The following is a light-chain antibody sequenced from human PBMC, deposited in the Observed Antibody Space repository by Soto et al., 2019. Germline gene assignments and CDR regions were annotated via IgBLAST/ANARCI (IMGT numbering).Light chain of an antibody. V-gene: IGKV3-20*01. Sequence: EIVLTQSPGTLSLSPGERATLSCRASHSLSSKSLVWYQQKSDQAPRVLIYDASSRATGIPDRFSGSGSGTDFTLTISRLEPEDFAVYFCQQYDTSPTFGQGTKVEIK. CDR1: HSLSSKS. CDR2: DAS. J-gene: IGKJ1*01. CDR3: QQYDTSPT.